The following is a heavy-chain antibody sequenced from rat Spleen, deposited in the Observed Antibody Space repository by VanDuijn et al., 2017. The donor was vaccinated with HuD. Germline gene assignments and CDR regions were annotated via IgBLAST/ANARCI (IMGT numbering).Heavy chain of an antibody. CDR1: GFTFSDYN. CDR2: ISYDGYTT. V-gene: IGHV5-7*01. CDR3: AREAGLPFHYFDY. J-gene: IGHJ2*01. D-gene: IGHD1-4*01. Sequence: EVQLVESGGGLVQPGRSLKLSCAASGFTFSDYNMAWVRQAPKKGLEWVATISYDGYTTYYPDSVKGRFTISRDSAKSTLYLQMDSLRSEDTATYYCAREAGLPFHYFDYWGQGVMVTVSS.